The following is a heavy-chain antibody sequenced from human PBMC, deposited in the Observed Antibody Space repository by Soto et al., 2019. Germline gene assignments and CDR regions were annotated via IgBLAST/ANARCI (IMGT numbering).Heavy chain of an antibody. Sequence: SETLSLTCTVSGGSISSYYWSWIRQPPGKGLEWIGYIYYSGSTNYNPSLKSRVTISVDTSKNQFSLKLSSVTAADTAVYYCAREAVGCSGGSCSFDYWGQGTLVTVSS. J-gene: IGHJ4*02. CDR1: GGSISSYY. CDR2: IYYSGST. CDR3: AREAVGCSGGSCSFDY. D-gene: IGHD2-15*01. V-gene: IGHV4-59*01.